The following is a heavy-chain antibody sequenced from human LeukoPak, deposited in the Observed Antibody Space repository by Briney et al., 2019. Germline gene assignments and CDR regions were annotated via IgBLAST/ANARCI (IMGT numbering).Heavy chain of an antibody. CDR1: GFSVSNNY. CDR3: AARNY. Sequence: GGSLRLSCAASGFSVSNNYMSWVRQAPRKELAGVSVIYSRCATYYADSVKGRFTISRDNSKNTLYLQMNSLRVEDTAVYYCAARNYWGQGTLVTVSS. CDR2: IYSRCAT. V-gene: IGHV3-53*01. J-gene: IGHJ4*02. D-gene: IGHD1-14*01.